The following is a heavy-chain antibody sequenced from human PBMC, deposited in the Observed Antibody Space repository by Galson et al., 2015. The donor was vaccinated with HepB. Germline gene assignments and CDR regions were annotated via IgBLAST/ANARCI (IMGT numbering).Heavy chain of an antibody. J-gene: IGHJ6*03. CDR1: GFTFRDST. CDR2: ISSSSTHL. D-gene: IGHD3-22*01. CDR3: VRLITLCPRPYYMDV. Sequence: SLRPSCAASGFTFRDSTMDWVRLAPGTGLVWVSSISSSSTHLYYADAVKGQFTISRDNAKNSLNLQMNSLRAEERAVYYGVRLITLCPRPYYMDVWGKGTTVTVTS. V-gene: IGHV3-21*01.